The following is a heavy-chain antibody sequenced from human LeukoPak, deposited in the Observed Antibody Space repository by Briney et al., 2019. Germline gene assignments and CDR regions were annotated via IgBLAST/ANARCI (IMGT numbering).Heavy chain of an antibody. J-gene: IGHJ4*02. V-gene: IGHV3-23*01. CDR1: GFTFRSYA. D-gene: IGHD6-19*01. Sequence: GGSLRLSCAAPGFTFRSYAMSWVRQAPGKGLEWVSGICVDGGSTHYADFVKGRFTISRDNSKNTLYLQMNSLRAEDTAIYYCANSQQLGIAVALNPFDYWGQGTLV. CDR3: ANSQQLGIAVALNPFDY. CDR2: ICVDGGST.